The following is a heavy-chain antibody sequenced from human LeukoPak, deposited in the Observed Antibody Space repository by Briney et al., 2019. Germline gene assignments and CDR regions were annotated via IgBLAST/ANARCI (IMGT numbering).Heavy chain of an antibody. J-gene: IGHJ4*02. Sequence: VASVKVSCKASGYTFTSYDINWVRQATGQGLEWMGWMNPNSGNTGYAQKFQGRVTMTRNTSISTAYMELSSLRSEDTAVYYCARGSSRYCSGGSCYSGSGVDYWGQGTLVTVSS. CDR1: GYTFTSYD. CDR2: MNPNSGNT. V-gene: IGHV1-8*01. CDR3: ARGSSRYCSGGSCYSGSGVDY. D-gene: IGHD2-15*01.